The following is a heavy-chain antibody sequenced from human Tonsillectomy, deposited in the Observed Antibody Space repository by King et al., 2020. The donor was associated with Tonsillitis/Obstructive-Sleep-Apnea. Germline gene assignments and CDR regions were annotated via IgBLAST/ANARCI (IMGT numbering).Heavy chain of an antibody. D-gene: IGHD6-6*01. J-gene: IGHJ4*02. CDR2: INHSGST. V-gene: IGHV4-34*01. Sequence: VQLQQCGAGLLKPSETLSLTCAVYGGSFSGYYWSWIRQPPGKGLEWIGEINHSGSTNYNPSLKSRVTISVDTSKNQFSLKLSSVTAEDTAVYYCVRAREEAHSSSYVNDYWGQGTLVTVSS. CDR1: GGSFSGYY. CDR3: VRAREEAHSSSYVNDY.